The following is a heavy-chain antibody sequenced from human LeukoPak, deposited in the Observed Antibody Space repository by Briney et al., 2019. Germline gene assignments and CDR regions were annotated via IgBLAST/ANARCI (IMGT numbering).Heavy chain of an antibody. CDR3: ARENVGTYYDFWRGYYGGYYFDY. Sequence: GRSLRLSCAASGFTFSSHWMSWVRQAPGEGLEWVANIKQEGSEKYYVDAVNGRFSHCRDTAKNSLYLQMNSLRAEDTAVDYCARENVGTYYDFWRGYYGGYYFDYWGQGTLVTVSS. J-gene: IGHJ4*02. CDR1: GFTFSSHW. V-gene: IGHV3-7*01. D-gene: IGHD3-3*01. CDR2: IKQEGSEK.